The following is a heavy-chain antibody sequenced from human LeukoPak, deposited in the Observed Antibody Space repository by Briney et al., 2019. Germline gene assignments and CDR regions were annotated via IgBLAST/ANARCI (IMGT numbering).Heavy chain of an antibody. J-gene: IGHJ5*02. CDR2: INHSGNT. V-gene: IGHV4-34*01. D-gene: IGHD1-1*01. CDR3: ARHFPLMEYAGWNQGCYDR. CDR1: GGSISSYY. Sequence: SETLSLTCTVSGGSISSYYWSWTRQPPGKGLEWIGEINHSGNTNYNPSLKSRVTISVDTSKNQFSLKLSSVTAADTAVYYCARHFPLMEYAGWNQGCYDRWGQGTLVTVSS.